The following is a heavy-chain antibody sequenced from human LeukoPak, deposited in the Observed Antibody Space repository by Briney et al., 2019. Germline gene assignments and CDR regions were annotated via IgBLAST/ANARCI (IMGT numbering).Heavy chain of an antibody. J-gene: IGHJ2*01. D-gene: IGHD1-26*01. CDR1: GVSISSGDYY. CDR2: IYYSGST. CDR3: ARGSVGATLHWYFDL. V-gene: IGHV4-30-4*01. Sequence: SETLSLTCTVSGVSISSGDYYWSWIRQPPGKGLEWIGYIYYSGSTYYNPSLKSRVTISVDTSKNQFSLKLSSVTAADTAVYYCARGSVGATLHWYFDLWGRGTLVTVSS.